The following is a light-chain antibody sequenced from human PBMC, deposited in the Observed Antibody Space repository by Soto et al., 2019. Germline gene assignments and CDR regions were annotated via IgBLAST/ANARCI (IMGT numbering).Light chain of an antibody. CDR3: QQRSNWPIT. CDR1: QSVSSY. Sequence: EIVLTQSPVTLSLSPGARAPLSCRASQSVSSYLAWYPQKPGQAPRLLIYDASNRATGIPARFSGSGSGTDFTLTISSLEPEDFAVYYCQQRSNWPITFGQGTRLEIK. J-gene: IGKJ5*01. V-gene: IGKV3-11*01. CDR2: DAS.